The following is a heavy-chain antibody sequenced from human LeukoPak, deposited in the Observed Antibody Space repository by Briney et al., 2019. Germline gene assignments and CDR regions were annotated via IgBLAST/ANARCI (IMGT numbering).Heavy chain of an antibody. V-gene: IGHV3-30*04. J-gene: IGHJ4*02. CDR3: AARDCSSSSCYRFDY. D-gene: IGHD2-2*02. CDR2: ISYDGSNK. CDR1: GFTFSSYA. Sequence: GRSLRLSCAASGFTFSSYAMHWVRQAPGKGLEWVAVISYDGSNKYYADSVKGRFTISRDNSKNTLYLQMNNLRAEDAAVYYCAARDCSSSSCYRFDYWGQGTLITVSS.